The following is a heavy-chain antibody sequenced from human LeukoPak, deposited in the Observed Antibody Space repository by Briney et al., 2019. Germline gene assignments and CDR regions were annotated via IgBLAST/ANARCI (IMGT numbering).Heavy chain of an antibody. V-gene: IGHV4-59*01. CDR2: IYYSGST. CDR3: ARGGDYVWGSYRYLSWFDP. D-gene: IGHD3-16*02. CDR1: GGSISRYY. J-gene: IGHJ5*02. Sequence: PSETLSLTCTVSGGSISRYYWSWIRQPPGKGLEWIGYIYYSGSTNYNPSLKSRVTISVDTSKNQFSLKLSSVTAADTAVYYCARGGDYVWGSYRYLSWFDPWGQGTLVTVSS.